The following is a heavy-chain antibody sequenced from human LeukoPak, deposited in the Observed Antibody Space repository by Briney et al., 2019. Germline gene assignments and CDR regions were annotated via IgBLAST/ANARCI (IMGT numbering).Heavy chain of an antibody. D-gene: IGHD2-15*01. V-gene: IGHV3-23*01. J-gene: IGHJ5*02. CDR2: ISGSGGST. CDR1: GFTFSSYA. Sequence: GGSLRLSCAASGFTFSSYAMSWVRQAPGKGLEWVSAISGSGGSTYYADSVKGRFTISRDNSKNTVYLQMNSLRAEDTAVYYCARDRYCSGGSCPNHWGQGTLVTVSS. CDR3: ARDRYCSGGSCPNH.